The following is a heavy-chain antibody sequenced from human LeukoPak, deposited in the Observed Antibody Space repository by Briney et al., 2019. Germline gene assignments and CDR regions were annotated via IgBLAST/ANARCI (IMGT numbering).Heavy chain of an antibody. D-gene: IGHD2-15*01. CDR3: AKDPGVVVAAGILDY. CDR2: ISGSGGST. J-gene: IGHJ4*02. Sequence: GGSLRLSCAASGFTFSSYAMSWVRQAPGKGLERVSAISGSGGSTYYADSVNGRFTISRDNSKNTLYLQMNSLRAEDTAVYYCAKDPGVVVAAGILDYWGQGTLVTVSS. V-gene: IGHV3-23*01. CDR1: GFTFSSYA.